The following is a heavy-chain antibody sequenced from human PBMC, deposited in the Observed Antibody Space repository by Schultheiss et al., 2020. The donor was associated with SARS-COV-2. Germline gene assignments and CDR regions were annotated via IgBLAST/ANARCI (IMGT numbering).Heavy chain of an antibody. CDR3: ARVQKLMITFGGAKDYYGMDV. V-gene: IGHV4-4*02. Sequence: SETLSLTCVVSGGSISSSNWWSWVRQPPGKELEWIGEIYHSRSTNYNASLKSRVTISVDKSKNQFSLKLSSVTAADTAVYYCARVQKLMITFGGAKDYYGMDVWGQGTTVTVSS. D-gene: IGHD3-16*01. J-gene: IGHJ6*02. CDR1: GGSISSSNW. CDR2: IYHSRST.